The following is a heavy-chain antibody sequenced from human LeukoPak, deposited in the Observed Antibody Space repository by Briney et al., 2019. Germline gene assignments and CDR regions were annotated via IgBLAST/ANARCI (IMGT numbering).Heavy chain of an antibody. V-gene: IGHV1-2*02. CDR3: ARDVSPAHYDFWSGYEGDP. Sequence: ASVKVSCKASGYTFTGYYMHWVRQAPGQGLEWMGWINPNSGGTNYAQKFQGRVTMTRDTSISTAYMELSRLRSDDTAVYYCARDVSPAHYDFWSGYEGDPWGQGTLVTVS. CDR2: INPNSGGT. D-gene: IGHD3-3*01. J-gene: IGHJ5*02. CDR1: GYTFTGYY.